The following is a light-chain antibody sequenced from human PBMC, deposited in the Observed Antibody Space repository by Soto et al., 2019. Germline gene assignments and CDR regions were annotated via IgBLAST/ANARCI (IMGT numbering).Light chain of an antibody. CDR1: QGISSY. Sequence: AIRMTQSPSSFSASTGDRVTITCRASQGISSYLAWYQQKPGKAPKLLIYAASTLQSGVPSRFSGSGSGTDFTLTISRLESEDFAVYYCQHYGTSPILTFGPGTKVDL. V-gene: IGKV1-8*01. CDR3: QHYGTSPILT. CDR2: AAS. J-gene: IGKJ3*01.